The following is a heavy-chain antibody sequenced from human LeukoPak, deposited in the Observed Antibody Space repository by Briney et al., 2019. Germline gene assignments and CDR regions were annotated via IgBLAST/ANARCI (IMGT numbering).Heavy chain of an antibody. CDR3: ARTRLGAAYFDC. Sequence: PGGSLRLSCAASGFTFSSNWMTWVRQAPGQGLEWMANIKPDGSDTYYVDSVKGRFTISRDNARNSLYLQLNSLRAEDTAVYYCARTRLGAAYFDCWGQGTLVTVSS. CDR2: IKPDGSDT. CDR1: GFTFSSNW. J-gene: IGHJ4*02. D-gene: IGHD6-25*01. V-gene: IGHV3-7*01.